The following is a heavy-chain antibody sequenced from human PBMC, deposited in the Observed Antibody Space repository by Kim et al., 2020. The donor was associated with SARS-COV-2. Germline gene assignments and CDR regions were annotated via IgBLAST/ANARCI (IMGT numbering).Heavy chain of an antibody. J-gene: IGHJ6*02. V-gene: IGHV4-39*01. CDR2: GSK. Sequence: GSKYHNPSLKRRVTLSVDTSKNQFSLRLSSVTAADTAVYYCARQYYGMDVWGQGTTVTVSS. CDR3: ARQYYGMDV.